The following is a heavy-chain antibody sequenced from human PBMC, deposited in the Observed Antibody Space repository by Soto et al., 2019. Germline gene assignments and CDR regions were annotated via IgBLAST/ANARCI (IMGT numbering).Heavy chain of an antibody. J-gene: IGHJ4*02. CDR1: GYILTGYY. CDR3: ARGSRIAVAGNPFSDY. Sequence: EASVKVCCKASGYILTGYYMQWVRQAPEQGLEWMGWINPNSGDTNYAQKFQGWVTMTRDTSISTGYMELSRLTFDDTAVYYCARGSRIAVAGNPFSDYWGQGTLVTVSS. D-gene: IGHD6-19*01. CDR2: INPNSGDT. V-gene: IGHV1-2*04.